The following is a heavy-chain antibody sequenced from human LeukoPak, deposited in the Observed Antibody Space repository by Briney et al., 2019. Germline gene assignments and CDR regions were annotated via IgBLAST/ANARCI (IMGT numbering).Heavy chain of an antibody. Sequence: SQTLSLTCAISGDSVSSNSAAWNWIRQSPSSGLEWLGRTYYRSKWFIDYAVSVKSRITINPDTSKNQFTLQLNSVTPDDTAVYFCARGGGSFDYWGQGTLVTVSS. J-gene: IGHJ4*02. CDR2: TYYRSKWFI. V-gene: IGHV6-1*01. CDR1: GDSVSSNSAA. CDR3: ARGGGSFDY. D-gene: IGHD3-16*01.